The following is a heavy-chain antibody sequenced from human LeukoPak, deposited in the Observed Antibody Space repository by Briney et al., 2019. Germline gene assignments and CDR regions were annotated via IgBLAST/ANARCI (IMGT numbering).Heavy chain of an antibody. J-gene: IGHJ6*02. D-gene: IGHD4-23*01. CDR3: ARDGGNNSWYGMDV. CDR1: EFTFSSFW. CDR2: IYRVGST. Sequence: PGGSLRLSCAASEFTFSSFWMAWVRQAPGKGLEWVSIIYRVGSTFYADSVEGRFTISRDNSKNTLYLQMNSLRVEDTAIYYCARDGGNNSWYGMDVWGQGTTVTVSS. V-gene: IGHV3-66*01.